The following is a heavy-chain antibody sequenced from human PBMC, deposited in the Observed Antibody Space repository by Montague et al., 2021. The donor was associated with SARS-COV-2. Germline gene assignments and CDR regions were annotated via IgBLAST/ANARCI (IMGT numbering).Heavy chain of an antibody. CDR2: IYYSGST. CDR3: ARQKMGSVTIFGVVMHDRWCDR. CDR1: GGSISSSSYY. D-gene: IGHD3-3*01. J-gene: IGHJ5*02. V-gene: IGHV4-39*01. Sequence: SETLSLTCTVSGGSISSSSYYWGWIRQPPGKGLEWIGNIYYSGSTYYNPSLKSRVTISVDTSKNQFSLKLSSVTAADTAVYYCARQKMGSVTIFGVVMHDRWCDRWGQGTLVTVSS.